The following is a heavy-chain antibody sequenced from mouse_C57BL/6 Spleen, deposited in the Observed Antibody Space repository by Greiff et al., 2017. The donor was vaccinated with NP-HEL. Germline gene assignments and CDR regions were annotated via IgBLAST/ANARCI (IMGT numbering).Heavy chain of an antibody. Sequence: EVQLQQSGGDLVKPGGSLKLSCAASGFTFSSYGMSWVRQTPDKRLEWVATISSGGSYTYYPDSVKGRFTISRDNAKNTLYLQMSSLKSEDTAMYYCASTAQATGYWGQGTTLTVSS. D-gene: IGHD3-2*02. J-gene: IGHJ2*01. V-gene: IGHV5-6*01. CDR1: GFTFSSYG. CDR2: ISSGGSYT. CDR3: ASTAQATGY.